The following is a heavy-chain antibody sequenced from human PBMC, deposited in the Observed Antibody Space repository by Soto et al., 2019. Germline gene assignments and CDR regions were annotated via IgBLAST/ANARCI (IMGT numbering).Heavy chain of an antibody. CDR1: GYTFTGYY. CDR3: ATQRDYGDYGAFGY. V-gene: IGHV1-2*04. D-gene: IGHD4-17*01. Sequence: ASVKVSCKASGYTFTGYYMHWVRQAPGQGLEWMGWINPNSGGTKYAQKFQGWVTMTRDTSISTAYMELSRLRSDDTAVYYCATQRDYGDYGAFGYWGQGTLVTVSS. J-gene: IGHJ4*02. CDR2: INPNSGGT.